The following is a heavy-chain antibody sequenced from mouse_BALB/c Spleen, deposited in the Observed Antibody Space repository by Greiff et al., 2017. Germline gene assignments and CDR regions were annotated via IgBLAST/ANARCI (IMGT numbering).Heavy chain of an antibody. D-gene: IGHD1-1*02. CDR2: ISSGGSYT. V-gene: IGHV5-6*01. CDR1: GFTFSSYG. J-gene: IGHJ2*01. Sequence: EVKLMESGGDLVKPGGSLKLSCAASGFTFSSYGMSWVRQTPDKRLEWVATISSGGSYTYYPDSVKGRFTISRDNAKNTLYLQMSSLKSEDTAMYYCARHSGYGLHFDYWGQGTTLTVSS. CDR3: ARHSGYGLHFDY.